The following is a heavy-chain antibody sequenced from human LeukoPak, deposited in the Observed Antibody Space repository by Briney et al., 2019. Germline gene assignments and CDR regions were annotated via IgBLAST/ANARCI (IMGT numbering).Heavy chain of an antibody. Sequence: PGGSLRLSCAVSGFSVSRNYMRWVRQAPGKGLEWVSLIYSDGTTYYADSVKGRFTISKDNSKNTLYLQMNSLRGEDTAIYYCARDFGDSERGFDYWGQGTPVTVSS. D-gene: IGHD4-17*01. CDR3: ARDFGDSERGFDY. J-gene: IGHJ4*02. CDR1: GFSVSRNY. CDR2: IYSDGTT. V-gene: IGHV3-53*01.